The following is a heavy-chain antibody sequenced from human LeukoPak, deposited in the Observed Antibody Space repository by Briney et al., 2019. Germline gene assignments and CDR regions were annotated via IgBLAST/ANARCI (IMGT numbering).Heavy chain of an antibody. V-gene: IGHV4-39*07. CDR3: ARDCRVTATGVDY. D-gene: IGHD2-15*01. CDR1: GASISSSSCY. CDR2: IFYSGST. J-gene: IGHJ4*02. Sequence: SETLSLTCTVSGASISSSSCYWGRIRQPPEKGLEWIGSIFYSGSTHYNPSLKSRVTISLDTSKNQFSLKLSSVTAADTAVYFCARDCRVTATGVDYWGQGTLVTVSS.